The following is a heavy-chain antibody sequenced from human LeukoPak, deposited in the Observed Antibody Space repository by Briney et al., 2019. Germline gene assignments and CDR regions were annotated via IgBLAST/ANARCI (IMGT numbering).Heavy chain of an antibody. CDR1: GGSISSYY. V-gene: IGHV4-59*12. Sequence: SETLSFTCTVSGGSISSYYWSWIRQPPGKGLEWVGYIYYSGSTNYNPSLKSRVTISVDTSKNQFSLKLSSVTAADTAVYYCARSHDYYDSSGPPLDYWGQGTLVTVSS. J-gene: IGHJ4*02. CDR3: ARSHDYYDSSGPPLDY. D-gene: IGHD3-22*01. CDR2: IYYSGST.